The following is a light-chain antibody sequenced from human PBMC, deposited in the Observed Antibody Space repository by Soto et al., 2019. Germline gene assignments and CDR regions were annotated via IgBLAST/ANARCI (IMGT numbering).Light chain of an antibody. V-gene: IGLV2-18*02. CDR3: SSYTSSSIYV. Sequence: QPVLTQPPSMSETHGQSVTISCTGTSSDVGSYNRVSLSQQPPGIAPILMMYEVSMRPSGVPNRFSGSKSGNTASLTISGLQAEDEADYYCSSYTSSSIYVFGTGTKVTVL. J-gene: IGLJ1*01. CDR2: EVS. CDR1: SSDVGSYNR.